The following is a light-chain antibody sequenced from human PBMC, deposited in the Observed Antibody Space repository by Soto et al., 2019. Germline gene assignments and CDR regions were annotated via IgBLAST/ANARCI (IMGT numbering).Light chain of an antibody. CDR2: GAS. J-gene: IGKJ4*01. CDR1: QSVSSSF. Sequence: EIVLTQSPGTLSLSPGERATLSCRASQSVSSSFLAWYQQQPGQAPRLLIYGASSRATGIPDRFSGSGSGTDFTLTISSLEPEDFAVYYCQQRSNLLTFGGGTKVEIK. CDR3: QQRSNLLT. V-gene: IGKV3D-20*02.